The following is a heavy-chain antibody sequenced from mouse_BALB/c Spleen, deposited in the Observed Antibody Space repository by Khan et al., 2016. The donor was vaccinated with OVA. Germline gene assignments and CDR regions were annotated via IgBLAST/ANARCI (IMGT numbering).Heavy chain of an antibody. CDR3: ARHGDYGRGLFDY. J-gene: IGHJ2*01. CDR2: ISSGGRYT. V-gene: IGHV5-9-3*01. D-gene: IGHD1-1*01. CDR1: GFSFSSYV. Sequence: EVELVESGGGLVKPGGSLKLSCAASGFSFSSYVMSWVRQTPEKRLEWVAIISSGGRYTYYPDSVKGRCTISSDNAKNTLYLQLSSLWSEDTSMYYCARHGDYGRGLFDYWGQGTTLTGSS.